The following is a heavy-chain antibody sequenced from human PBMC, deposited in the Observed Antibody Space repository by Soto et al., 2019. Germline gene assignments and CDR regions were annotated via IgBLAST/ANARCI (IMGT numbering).Heavy chain of an antibody. D-gene: IGHD3-22*01. V-gene: IGHV4-4*07. CDR2: IYTSGST. CDR3: ARANYDSSGYYLDGMDV. CDR1: GGSISSYY. J-gene: IGHJ6*02. Sequence: SETLSLTCTVSGGSISSYYWSWIRQPAGKGLEWIGRIYTSGSTNYNPSLKSRVTMSVDTSKNQFSLKLSSVTAADTAVYYCARANYDSSGYYLDGMDVWGQGTTVTVSS.